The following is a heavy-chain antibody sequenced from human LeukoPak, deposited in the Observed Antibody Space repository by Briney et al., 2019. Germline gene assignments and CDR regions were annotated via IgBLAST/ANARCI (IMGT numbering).Heavy chain of an antibody. Sequence: ASVKVSCKASGYTFTSYGISWVRQAPGQGLEWMGWISAYNGNTNYAQKLQGRVTMTADTSTSTAYMELRRLRSDDTAVYYGASAGCRDSSWCPDYWGQGTLVTVSS. D-gene: IGHD6-13*01. CDR1: GYTFTSYG. J-gene: IGHJ4*02. CDR3: ASAGCRDSSWCPDY. V-gene: IGHV1-18*01. CDR2: ISAYNGNT.